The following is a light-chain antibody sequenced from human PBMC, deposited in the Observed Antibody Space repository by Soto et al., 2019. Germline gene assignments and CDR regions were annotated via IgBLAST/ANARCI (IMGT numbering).Light chain of an antibody. CDR3: QRYDDAPLT. Sequence: DIQMTQSPSTLSASVGDRVTITCRASQSINSWLAWYQQKPGKAPQILIYDASTLKSGVPSRFSASGSGTEFTLTISSLQPEDVGTYYCQRYDDAPLTFGGGTKVDIK. V-gene: IGKV1-5*01. CDR1: QSINSW. J-gene: IGKJ4*01. CDR2: DAS.